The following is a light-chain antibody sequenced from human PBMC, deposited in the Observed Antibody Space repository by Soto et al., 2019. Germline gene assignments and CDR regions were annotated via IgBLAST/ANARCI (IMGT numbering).Light chain of an antibody. V-gene: IGKV1-5*03. CDR1: QSVSGW. CDR3: QQYERYPLT. J-gene: IGKJ4*01. Sequence: DIQMTQSPSTLSASVGDRVIITCRASQSVSGWLAWYRQKPGIAPELLIYSASTLETGVPSRFSGSGSGTDFTLTVSSLQREDFATYYCQQYERYPLTFGGGTKVEIK. CDR2: SAS.